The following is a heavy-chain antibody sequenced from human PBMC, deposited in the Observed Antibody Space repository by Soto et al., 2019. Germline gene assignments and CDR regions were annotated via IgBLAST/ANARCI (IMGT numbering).Heavy chain of an antibody. Sequence: QVQLGQYGAEVKKPGASVKISCKSSGYIFTNFYMHWVRQAPGQGLEWMGVIFPNGDGRSYAQSFQGRVTMTRDTSTSTDQMELSSLTCEDTAVYFCAREAPSTGAFDIWGQGTMVTVSS. J-gene: IGHJ3*02. CDR2: IFPNGDGR. V-gene: IGHV1-46*01. CDR1: GYIFTNFY. CDR3: AREAPSTGAFDI. D-gene: IGHD2-8*02.